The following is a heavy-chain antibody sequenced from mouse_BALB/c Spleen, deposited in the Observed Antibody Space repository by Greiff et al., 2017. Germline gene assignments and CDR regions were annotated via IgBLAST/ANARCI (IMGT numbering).Heavy chain of an antibody. Sequence: VKLMESGPGLVAPSQSLSITCTVSGFSLTSYGVHWVRQPPGKGLEWLGVIWAGGSTNYNSALMSRLSISKDNSKSQVFLKMNSLQTDDTAMYYCARDRYGNYGYFDVWGAGTTVTVSS. D-gene: IGHD2-1*01. CDR1: GFSLTSYG. CDR2: IWAGGST. V-gene: IGHV2-9*02. CDR3: ARDRYGNYGYFDV. J-gene: IGHJ1*01.